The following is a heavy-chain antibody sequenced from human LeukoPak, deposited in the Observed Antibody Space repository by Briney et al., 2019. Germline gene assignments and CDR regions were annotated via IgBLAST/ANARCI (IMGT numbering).Heavy chain of an antibody. D-gene: IGHD6-6*01. CDR1: SFTFCSYA. Sequence: QPGGSLTLSCAASSFTFCSYAMTWVRQAPGKGLEWVSSVCGSGTSTYYADSVKGRFTIYRDNSRNKLYLQMNSLRAEDTAIYYCAKDVGSSIAARRAFDYWGQGTLVTVSS. CDR3: AKDVGSSIAARRAFDY. CDR2: VCGSGTST. V-gene: IGHV3-23*01. J-gene: IGHJ4*02.